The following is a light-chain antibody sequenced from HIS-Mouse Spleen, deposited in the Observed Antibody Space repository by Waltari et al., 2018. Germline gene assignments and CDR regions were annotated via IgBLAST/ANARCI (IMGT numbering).Light chain of an antibody. CDR1: NIGRKR. CDR3: QVWDSSSDHVV. Sequence: SYVLTQPPSVSVAPGKTARITCGGNNIGRKRVNWYQPKQGPAPVLVVYDDSDRPSWIPERFSGSNSGNTATLTISRVEAGDEADYYCQVWDSSSDHVVFGGGTKLTVL. J-gene: IGLJ2*01. CDR2: DDS. V-gene: IGLV3-21*03.